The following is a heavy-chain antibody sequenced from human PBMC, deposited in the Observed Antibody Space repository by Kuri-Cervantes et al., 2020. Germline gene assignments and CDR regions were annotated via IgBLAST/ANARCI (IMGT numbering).Heavy chain of an antibody. V-gene: IGHV5-51*01. D-gene: IGHD3-22*01. CDR3: ARRSYYYDSSGYYHELFDY. CDR1: GYSFTSYW. J-gene: IGHJ4*02. CDR2: IYPSDSET. Sequence: GESLKISCKCSGYSFTSYWIGWVRQMPGKGLEWMGIIYPSDSETRYSPSFQGQVTISVDKSINTAYLQWSSLKASDAAMYYCARRSYYYDSSGYYHELFDYWGQGTLVTVSS.